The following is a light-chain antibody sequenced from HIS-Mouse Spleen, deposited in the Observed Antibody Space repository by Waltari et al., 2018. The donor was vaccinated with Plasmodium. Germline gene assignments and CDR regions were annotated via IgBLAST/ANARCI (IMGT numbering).Light chain of an antibody. CDR2: GAS. CDR1: QSVSSSY. J-gene: IGKJ2*01. CDR3: QQYGSSPYT. V-gene: IGKV3-20*01. Sequence: EIVLTQSPGTLSLSPGERATLSCRASQSVSSSYLAWYQQKPVQAPMLLVYGASSRATGIADRFSGSGAVTDFTLTISRLEPENMAVYYCQQYGSSPYTFGQGTKLEIK.